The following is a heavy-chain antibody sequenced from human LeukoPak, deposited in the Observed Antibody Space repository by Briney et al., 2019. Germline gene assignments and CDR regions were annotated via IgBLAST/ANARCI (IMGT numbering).Heavy chain of an antibody. CDR2: VYHSGST. J-gene: IGHJ3*02. CDR3: AAAYCGGDCYSGRTFDI. V-gene: IGHV4-4*02. Sequence: PGGSLRLSCAASGFTFSSYSMNWLRQPPGKGLEWIGEVYHSGSTNYSPSLKSRVTLSVDKSKNQFSLRLSSVPAADTAVYYCAAAYCGGDCYSGRTFDIWGQGTMVTVSS. CDR1: GFTFSSYSM. D-gene: IGHD2-21*02.